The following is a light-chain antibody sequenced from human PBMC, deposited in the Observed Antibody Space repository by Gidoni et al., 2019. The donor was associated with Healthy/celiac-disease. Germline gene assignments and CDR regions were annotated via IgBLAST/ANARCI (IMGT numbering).Light chain of an antibody. CDR2: EAS. Sequence: DIQMTQSPSTLSASVGDRVTITCRASQSISSWLAWYQQKPGKAPKLLIYEASSLESGVPSRFGGSGSGTEFTLTISSLQPDDFATYCWQQYNSYWTFGQGTKVEIK. J-gene: IGKJ1*01. V-gene: IGKV1-5*01. CDR1: QSISSW. CDR3: QQYNSYWT.